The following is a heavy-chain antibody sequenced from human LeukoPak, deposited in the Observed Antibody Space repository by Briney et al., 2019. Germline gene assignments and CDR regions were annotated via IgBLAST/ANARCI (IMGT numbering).Heavy chain of an antibody. J-gene: IGHJ6*02. CDR1: GGSISSSSYY. CDR3: ASDSSSYYYYGMDD. V-gene: IGHV4-39*01. CDR2: IYYSGST. Sequence: SETLSLTCTVSGGSISSSSYYWGWIRQPPGKGLEWIGSIYYSGSTYYNPSLKSRVTISVDTSKNQFSLKLSSVTAADTAVYYCASDSSSYYYYGMDDWGQGTTVTVSS. D-gene: IGHD6-6*01.